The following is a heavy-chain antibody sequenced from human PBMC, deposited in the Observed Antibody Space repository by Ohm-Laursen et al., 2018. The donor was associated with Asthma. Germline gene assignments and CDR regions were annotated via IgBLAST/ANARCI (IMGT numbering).Heavy chain of an antibody. J-gene: IGHJ4*02. CDR2: ISYDGSNK. CDR3: ARTPYDSSGYYYLFDY. D-gene: IGHD3-22*01. CDR1: GFTFSSYG. Sequence: SLRLSCAASGFTFSSYGMHWVRPAPGKGLEWVAIISYDGSNKDYADSVKGRFTISRDNSKITVYVQMNSLRAEDTAVYYCARTPYDSSGYYYLFDYWGQGTLVTVSS. V-gene: IGHV3-30*03.